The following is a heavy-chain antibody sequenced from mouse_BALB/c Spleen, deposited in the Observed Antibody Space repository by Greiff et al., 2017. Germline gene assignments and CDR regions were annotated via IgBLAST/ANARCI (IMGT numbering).Heavy chain of an antibody. Sequence: VKLVESGPGLVAPSQSLSITCTVSGFSFTGYGVNWVRQPPGKGLEWLGMIWGDGSTDYNSALKSRLSISKDNSKSQVFLKMNSLQTDDTARYYCARDLLGYAMDYWGQGTSVTVSS. V-gene: IGHV2-6-7*01. D-gene: IGHD2-1*01. CDR3: ARDLLGYAMDY. CDR2: IWGDGST. CDR1: GFSFTGYG. J-gene: IGHJ4*01.